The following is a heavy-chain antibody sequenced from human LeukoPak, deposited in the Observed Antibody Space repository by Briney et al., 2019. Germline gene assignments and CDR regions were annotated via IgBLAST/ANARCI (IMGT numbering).Heavy chain of an antibody. CDR3: AKGEVVVAATPLDY. CDR2: ISGGGGST. J-gene: IGHJ4*02. V-gene: IGHV3-23*01. D-gene: IGHD2-15*01. Sequence: PRGSLRLSCAASGFTFSSYAMSWVRQAPGKGLEWVSAISGGGGSTYYADSVKGRFTISRDNSENTLYLQMNSLRAEDTAVYYCAKGEVVVAATPLDYWGQGTLVTVSS. CDR1: GFTFSSYA.